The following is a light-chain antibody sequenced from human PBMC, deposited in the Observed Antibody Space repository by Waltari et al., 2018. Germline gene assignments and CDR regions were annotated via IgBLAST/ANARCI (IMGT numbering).Light chain of an antibody. CDR2: GAS. CDR1: QSVSRS. J-gene: IGKJ1*01. Sequence: EIVLTQSRGTLSLSPGERATLSCRASQSVSRSLAWYQQKPGQAPRLLIYGASNRATGIPDRFSGSWSGTDFSLIITRLEPEDFAMYYCQHYVRLPATFGQGTKVEIK. V-gene: IGKV3-20*01. CDR3: QHYVRLPAT.